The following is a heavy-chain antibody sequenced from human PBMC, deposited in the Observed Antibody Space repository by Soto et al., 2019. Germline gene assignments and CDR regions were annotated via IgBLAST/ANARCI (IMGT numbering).Heavy chain of an antibody. D-gene: IGHD5-18*01. CDR3: ARDISGYSYGTDAFDI. CDR1: GYTFTGYY. CDR2: INPNSGGT. Sequence: RASVKVSCKASGYTFTGYYMHWVRQAPGQGLEWMGWINPNSGGTNYAQKFQGRVTMTRDTSISTAYMELSRLRSDDTAVYYCARDISGYSYGTDAFDIWGQGTMVTVSS. J-gene: IGHJ3*02. V-gene: IGHV1-2*02.